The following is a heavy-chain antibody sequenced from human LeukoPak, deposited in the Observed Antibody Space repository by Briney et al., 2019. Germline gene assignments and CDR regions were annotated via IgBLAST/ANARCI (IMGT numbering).Heavy chain of an antibody. CDR2: IYYSGST. CDR1: GGSISSYY. CDR3: ARAQYYYDSSGYYYFDY. D-gene: IGHD3-22*01. Sequence: PSETLSLTCTVSGGSISSYYWSWIRQPPGKGLEWIGYIYYSGSTNYNPSLKSRVTISVDTSKNQLSLKLSSVTAADTAVYYCARAQYYYDSSGYYYFDYWGQGTLVTVSS. J-gene: IGHJ4*02. V-gene: IGHV4-59*01.